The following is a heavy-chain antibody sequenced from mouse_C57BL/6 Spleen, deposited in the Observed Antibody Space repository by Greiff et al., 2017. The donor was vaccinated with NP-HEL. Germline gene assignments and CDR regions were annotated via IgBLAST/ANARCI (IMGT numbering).Heavy chain of an antibody. D-gene: IGHD2-4*01. CDR2: IYPGDGDT. Sequence: QVQLQQSGPELVKPGASVKISCKASGYAFSSSWMNWVKQRPGKGLEWIGRIYPGDGDTNYNGKFKGKATLTADKSSSTAYMQLSSLTSEDSAVYFCARSYYDYDKVAYWGQGTLVTVSA. J-gene: IGHJ3*01. V-gene: IGHV1-82*01. CDR1: GYAFSSSW. CDR3: ARSYYDYDKVAY.